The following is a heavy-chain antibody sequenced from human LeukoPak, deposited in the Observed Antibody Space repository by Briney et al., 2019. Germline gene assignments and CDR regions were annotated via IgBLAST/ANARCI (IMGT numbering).Heavy chain of an antibody. CDR2: ISDSGGRT. D-gene: IGHD3-10*01. CDR1: GITLSNYC. CDR3: AKRGVVIRVFLVGFHKQAYYFDS. Sequence: GGSLRLSCAVSGITLSNYCMSWVRQAPGKGLEWVAGISDSGGRTNYADSVRRLCTISTDNPKNTLYLLLNSLRDEDTAAYFCAKRGVVIRVFLVGFHKQAYYFDSWGQGAMVTVSS. J-gene: IGHJ4*02. V-gene: IGHV3-23*01.